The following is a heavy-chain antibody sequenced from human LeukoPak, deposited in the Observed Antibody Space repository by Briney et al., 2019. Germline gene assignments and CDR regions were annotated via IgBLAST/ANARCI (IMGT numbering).Heavy chain of an antibody. D-gene: IGHD6-19*01. CDR2: ISYTGST. J-gene: IGHJ4*02. CDR1: GDSISSYF. Sequence: PSETLSLTCTVSGDSISSYFWSWIRQPPGKGLEYIGYISYTGSTNYNPSLKSRVTISLDTSKNQFSLRLSSVTAADTAVYYCARQAYSSAYCYFDYWGQGTLVTVSS. V-gene: IGHV4-59*08. CDR3: ARQAYSSAYCYFDY.